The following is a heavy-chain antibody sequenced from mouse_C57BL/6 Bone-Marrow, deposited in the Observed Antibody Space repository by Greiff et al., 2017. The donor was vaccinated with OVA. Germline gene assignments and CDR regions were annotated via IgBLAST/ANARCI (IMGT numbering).Heavy chain of an antibody. CDR3: ASQPYDGYPWFAY. CDR2: ISNGGGST. CDR1: GFTFSDYY. D-gene: IGHD2-3*01. V-gene: IGHV5-12*01. Sequence: EVKLVESGGGLVQPGGSLKLSCAASGFTFSDYYMYWVRQTPEKRLEWVAYISNGGGSTYYPDTVKGRFTISRDNAKNTLYLQMSRLKSEDTAMYYCASQPYDGYPWFAYWGQGTLVTVSA. J-gene: IGHJ3*01.